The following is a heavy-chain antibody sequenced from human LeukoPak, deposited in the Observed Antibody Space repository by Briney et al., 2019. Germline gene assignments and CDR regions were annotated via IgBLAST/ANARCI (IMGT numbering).Heavy chain of an antibody. D-gene: IGHD3-9*01. J-gene: IGHJ4*02. V-gene: IGHV4-38-2*02. CDR1: GYSISSGYY. CDR3: ARVSMALVIAGFDY. CDR2: TYHSGST. Sequence: PSETLSLTCTVSGYSISSGYYWGWIRQPPGKGLEWIGSTYHSGSTYYNPSLKSRVTISIDTSKNQFSLKLSSVTAADTAVYYCARVSMALVIAGFDYWGQGTLVTVSS.